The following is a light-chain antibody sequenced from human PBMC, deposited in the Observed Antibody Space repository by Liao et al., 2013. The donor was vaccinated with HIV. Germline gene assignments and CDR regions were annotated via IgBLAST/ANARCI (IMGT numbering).Light chain of an antibody. CDR2: YDS. CDR3: QVWDSSSDRGV. J-gene: IGLJ3*02. Sequence: SYELTQPPSVSVAPGKTATMTCGGNKIGGKSVHWYQQQPGQAPVLVISYDSERPSGISERFSGSNSGNTATLTISRVEAGDEADYYCQVWDSSSDRGVFGGGTKLTVL. V-gene: IGLV3-21*04. CDR1: KIGGKS.